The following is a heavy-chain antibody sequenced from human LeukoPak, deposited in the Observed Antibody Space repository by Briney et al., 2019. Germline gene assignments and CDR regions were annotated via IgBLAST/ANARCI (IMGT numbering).Heavy chain of an antibody. Sequence: GGSLRLSCAASGFTFSSYWMSWVRQAPGKGLEWVANIKQDGSEEYYVDSVKGRFTISRDNAKNSLYLQMNSLRAEDTAVYYCARVVDFWSGYNPWFDPWGQGTLVTVSS. CDR2: IKQDGSEE. V-gene: IGHV3-7*03. CDR1: GFTFSSYW. J-gene: IGHJ5*02. D-gene: IGHD3-3*01. CDR3: ARVVDFWSGYNPWFDP.